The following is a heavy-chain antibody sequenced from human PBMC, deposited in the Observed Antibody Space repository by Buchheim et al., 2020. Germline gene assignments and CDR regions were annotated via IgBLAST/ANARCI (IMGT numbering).Heavy chain of an antibody. CDR2: INPSGGST. CDR1: GYTFTSHY. Sequence: QVQLVQSGAEVKKPGASVKVSCKASGYTFTSHYMHWVRQAPGQGLEWMGIINPSGGSTSYAQKFQGRVTMTRDTSTSTVYMELSSLRSEDTAVYYCARDLDRYVGESIYYYYGMDVWGQGTT. CDR3: ARDLDRYVGESIYYYYGMDV. J-gene: IGHJ6*02. D-gene: IGHD3-16*02. V-gene: IGHV1-46*01.